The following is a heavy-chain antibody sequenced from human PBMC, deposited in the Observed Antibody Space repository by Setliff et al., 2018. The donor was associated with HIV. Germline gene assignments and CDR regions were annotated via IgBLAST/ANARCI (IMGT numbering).Heavy chain of an antibody. Sequence: ASVKVSCKASGYTFTNYAISWVRQAPGQGLEWMGWISAYNGNTNYARKFQDRVTMTTDTSTYTVYMELLSLRSDDTAVYYCARKDGVGYCDSNSCYGIGPIDFWGQGSLVTVSS. V-gene: IGHV1-18*01. CDR2: ISAYNGNT. CDR1: GYTFTNYA. CDR3: ARKDGVGYCDSNSCYGIGPIDF. J-gene: IGHJ4*02. D-gene: IGHD2-2*01.